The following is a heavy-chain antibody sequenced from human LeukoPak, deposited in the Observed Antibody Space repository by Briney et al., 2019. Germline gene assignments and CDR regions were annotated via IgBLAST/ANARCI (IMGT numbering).Heavy chain of an antibody. CDR2: INQDGSER. J-gene: IGHJ4*02. CDR1: GFTFSRFW. CDR3: AKDSSGYLVGARSLDY. D-gene: IGHD3-22*01. V-gene: IGHV3-7*01. Sequence: PGGSLRLSCAASGFTFSRFWMSWVRQAPGKGLEWVANINQDGSERYYVDSVKGRFTISRDNAENSLYLQMNSLRAEDTAVYYCAKDSSGYLVGARSLDYWGQGTLVTVSS.